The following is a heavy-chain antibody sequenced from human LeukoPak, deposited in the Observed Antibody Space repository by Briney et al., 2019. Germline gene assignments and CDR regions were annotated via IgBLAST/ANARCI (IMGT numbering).Heavy chain of an antibody. CDR1: GFTFSSYW. V-gene: IGHV3-7*03. CDR2: INHNGNVN. Sequence: GGSLRLSCAASGFTFSSYWMNWARQAPGKGLEWVASINHNGNVNYYVDSVKGRFTISRDNAKNSLHLQMSNLRAEDTAVYFCARGCGLDVWGQGATVTVSS. J-gene: IGHJ6*02. CDR3: ARGCGLDV. D-gene: IGHD2-8*01.